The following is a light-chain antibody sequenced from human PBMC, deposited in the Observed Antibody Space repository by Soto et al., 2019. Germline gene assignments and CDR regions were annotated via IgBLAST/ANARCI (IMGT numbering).Light chain of an antibody. V-gene: IGLV1-40*01. Sequence: QSALTQPPSVSGAPGQWVTISCTGSSSNFGAGFPVRWYQQVPGTAPKLVIYGNNNRPSGVPDRFSGSKSGTAASLAITGLQAEDEADYYCQSYDGSLSGYVFGTGTKVTVL. CDR3: QSYDGSLSGYV. CDR1: SSNFGAGFP. CDR2: GNN. J-gene: IGLJ1*01.